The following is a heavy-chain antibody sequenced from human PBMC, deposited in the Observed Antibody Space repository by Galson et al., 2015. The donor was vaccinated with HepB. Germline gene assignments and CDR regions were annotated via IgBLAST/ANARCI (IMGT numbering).Heavy chain of an antibody. CDR1: GFTFSSYA. J-gene: IGHJ6*02. CDR2: ISGSGGST. CDR3: AREVAADYGMDV. Sequence: SLRLSCAASGFTFSSYAMSWVRQAPGKGLEWVSAISGSGGSTSYADSVKGRFTISRDNAKNSLYLQMNSLRAEDTAVYYCAREVAADYGMDVWGQGTTVTVSS. V-gene: IGHV3-23*01. D-gene: IGHD5-12*01.